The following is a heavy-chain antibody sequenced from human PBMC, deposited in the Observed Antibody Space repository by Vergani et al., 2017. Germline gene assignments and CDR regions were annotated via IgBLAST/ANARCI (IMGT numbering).Heavy chain of an antibody. Sequence: QVQLVQSGAEVKKPGSSVKVSCKASGGTFSSYTISWVRQAPGQGLEWMGRIIPILGIANYAQKFQGRVTITADKSTSPAYMELSSLRSEDTAVYYCARAAGRVYCSGGSCYSGNYYYGMDVWGQGTTVTVSS. CDR2: IIPILGIA. CDR1: GGTFSSYT. D-gene: IGHD2-15*01. V-gene: IGHV1-69*02. J-gene: IGHJ6*02. CDR3: ARAAGRVYCSGGSCYSGNYYYGMDV.